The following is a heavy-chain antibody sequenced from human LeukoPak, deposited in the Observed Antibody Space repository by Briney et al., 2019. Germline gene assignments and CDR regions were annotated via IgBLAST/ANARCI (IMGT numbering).Heavy chain of an antibody. D-gene: IGHD5-18*01. J-gene: IGHJ4*02. CDR2: IYYSGST. CDR3: ARADKDTAITYYFDY. CDR1: GGSISSSSYY. V-gene: IGHV4-39*07. Sequence: SETLSLTCTVSGGSISSSSYYWGWIRQPPGKGLEWIGSIYYSGSTYYNPSLKSRVTISVDTSKNQFSLELSSVTAADTAVYYCARADKDTAITYYFDYWGQGTLATVSS.